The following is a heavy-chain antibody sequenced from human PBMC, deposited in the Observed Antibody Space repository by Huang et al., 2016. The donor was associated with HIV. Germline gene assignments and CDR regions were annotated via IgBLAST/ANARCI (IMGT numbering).Heavy chain of an antibody. Sequence: QVQLVESGGGVVQPGGSLRLSCAASGFIFSSYGIHWVRQAPGKGLEWVAVRSIDGNNKYYAYSVKGRITNARDKSEDTLYLQMNSLRADDTAIYYCARVLYGDVALGDAFDVWGQGTMVTVSS. CDR2: RSIDGNNK. V-gene: IGHV3-30-3*01. CDR1: GFIFSSYG. J-gene: IGHJ3*01. CDR3: ARVLYGDVALGDAFDV. D-gene: IGHD2-21*02.